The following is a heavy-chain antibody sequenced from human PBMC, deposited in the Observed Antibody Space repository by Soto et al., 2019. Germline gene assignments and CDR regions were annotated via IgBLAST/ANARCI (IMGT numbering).Heavy chain of an antibody. CDR1: GFTFSSYS. V-gene: IGHV3-21*01. J-gene: IGHJ3*02. CDR3: ARDRGGDLKAFDS. Sequence: EVQLVESGGGLVKPGGSLRLSCAASGFTFSSYSMNWVRQAPGKGLEWVSLISSSSSYIYYADSVKGRFTISRDNAKNSLYLQMNSLRAEATAVYYCARDRGGDLKAFDSWGQGTMVTVSS. CDR2: ISSSSSYI. D-gene: IGHD3-10*01.